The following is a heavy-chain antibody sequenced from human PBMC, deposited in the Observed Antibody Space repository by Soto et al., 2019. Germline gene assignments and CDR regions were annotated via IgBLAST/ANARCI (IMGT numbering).Heavy chain of an antibody. Sequence: QVQLVESGGGADQPGESLRLSCVASGFDFTYYAMHWVRQAPGKGLESVAVMSSDGSKIHHTDSVKGRFTISRDNSKNTMYLQMNSLRKEDTAVYFCAKDEGVGGTLGLFDYWGQGTLVCVSS. CDR2: MSSDGSKI. V-gene: IGHV3-30*18. CDR1: GFDFTYYA. CDR3: AKDEGVGGTLGLFDY. J-gene: IGHJ4*02. D-gene: IGHD1-26*01.